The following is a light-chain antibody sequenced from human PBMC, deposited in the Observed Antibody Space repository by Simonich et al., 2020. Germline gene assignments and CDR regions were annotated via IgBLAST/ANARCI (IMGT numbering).Light chain of an antibody. Sequence: SYELTQPPSVSVSPGQTASITCSGDKLGDQYACWYQQKPGQSPVLVIYQVSKRPSGIPERFSGSNTGNTATLTISGTQAMDEADYYCQAWDSSTAGVFGGGTKLTVL. J-gene: IGLJ2*01. CDR1: KLGDQY. CDR3: QAWDSSTAGV. V-gene: IGLV3-1*01. CDR2: QVS.